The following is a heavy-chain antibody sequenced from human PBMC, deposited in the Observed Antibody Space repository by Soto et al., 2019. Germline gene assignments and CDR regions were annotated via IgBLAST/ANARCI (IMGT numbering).Heavy chain of an antibody. J-gene: IGHJ4*02. D-gene: IGHD1-26*01. CDR1: GFAFSTYG. V-gene: IGHV3-30*03. Sequence: QVQLVESGGGVVQPGRSLRLSCAASGFAFSTYGMHWVRQAPGKGLEWVAVTTSDGARINYADSVKGRFTISRDNYRTTLYLQMNSLRIDDTAVYYCARKNPGRESELPDSWGQGTLVTVSS. CDR3: ARKNPGRESELPDS. CDR2: TTSDGARI.